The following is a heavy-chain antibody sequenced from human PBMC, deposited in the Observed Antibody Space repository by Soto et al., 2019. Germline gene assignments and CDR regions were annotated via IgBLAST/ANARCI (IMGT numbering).Heavy chain of an antibody. V-gene: IGHV3-74*01. J-gene: IGHJ4*02. CDR2: IDSDGSRI. CDR1: GFTFSNYW. Sequence: EVQLVESGGGLVQPGESLRLSCAASGFTFSNYWMHWVRQAPGKGLVWVSRIDSDGSRITYAYFVKGQFTISRDNAKNPVYLHMNSLKAEDTAVYYCVRTSLVVAVATREDFWGQGNLVTVSS. D-gene: IGHD2-15*01. CDR3: VRTSLVVAVATREDF.